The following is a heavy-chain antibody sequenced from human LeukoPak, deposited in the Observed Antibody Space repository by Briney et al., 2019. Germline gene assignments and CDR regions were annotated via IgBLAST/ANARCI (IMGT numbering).Heavy chain of an antibody. V-gene: IGHV4-59*08. CDR2: IYYSGST. CDR3: ARGYSSGWRSEVAFGI. CDR1: GGSISSYY. Sequence: PSETLSLTCTVSGGSISSYYWSWIRQPPGKGLEWIGYIYYSGSTNYNPSLKSRVIISVDTSKNQFSLKLSSVTAADTAVYYCARGYSSGWRSEVAFGIWGQGTMVTVSS. D-gene: IGHD6-19*01. J-gene: IGHJ3*02.